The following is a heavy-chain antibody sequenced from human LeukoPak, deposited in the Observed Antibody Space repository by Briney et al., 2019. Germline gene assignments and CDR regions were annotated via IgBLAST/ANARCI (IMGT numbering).Heavy chain of an antibody. CDR1: GGSFSGYY. CDR2: INHSGST. D-gene: IGHD3-9*01. CDR3: ARDYDMLRGMDV. V-gene: IGHV4-34*01. J-gene: IGHJ6*04. Sequence: PSETLSLTCAVYGGSFSGYYWSWIRQPPGKGLEWIGEINHSGSTNYNPSLKSRVTISVDTSKNQFSLKLSSVTAADTAVYYCARDYDMLRGMDVWGKGTTVTIPS.